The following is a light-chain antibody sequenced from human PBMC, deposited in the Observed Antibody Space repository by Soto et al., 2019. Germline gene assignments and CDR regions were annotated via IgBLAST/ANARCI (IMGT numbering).Light chain of an antibody. CDR3: QQFGISPRT. Sequence: EIVLTQSPGTLSLFPGERATLSCRASQTISSSFVAWYQQKPGQAPGLLIYGSSTRATGIPDRFSGSGSGTDFTLTITRLDPEDFAVYYCQQFGISPRTFGQGTKLE. CDR1: QTISSSF. V-gene: IGKV3-20*01. J-gene: IGKJ2*01. CDR2: GSS.